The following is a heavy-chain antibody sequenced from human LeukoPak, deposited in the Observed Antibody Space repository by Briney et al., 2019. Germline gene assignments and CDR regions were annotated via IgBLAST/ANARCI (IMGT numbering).Heavy chain of an antibody. CDR1: GYTLTELS. CDR3: ATHDYGDYVAGRIYYYYGMDV. J-gene: IGHJ6*02. D-gene: IGHD4-17*01. Sequence: ASVKVSFKVSGYTLTELSMHWVRQAPGKGLEWMGGFDPEDGETIYAQKFQGRVTMTEDTSTDTAYMELSSLRSEDTAVYYCATHDYGDYVAGRIYYYYGMDVWGQGTTVTVSS. V-gene: IGHV1-24*01. CDR2: FDPEDGET.